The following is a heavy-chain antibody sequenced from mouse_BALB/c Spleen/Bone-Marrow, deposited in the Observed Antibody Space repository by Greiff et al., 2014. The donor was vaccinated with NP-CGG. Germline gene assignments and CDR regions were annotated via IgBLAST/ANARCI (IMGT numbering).Heavy chain of an antibody. CDR1: GFTFSNYG. D-gene: IGHD2-4*01. V-gene: IGHV5-6*01. CDR3: TRRRSTMIPAGYPMDY. CDR2: INSDGTYT. J-gene: IGHJ4*01. Sequence: VQLKESGGDLVKPGGSLKLSCAASGFTFSNYGMPWVRQTPDKRLEWVATINSDGTYTYYPDSLKGRSTISRDNAKNTLYLQMSSLKSEDAAMYYCTRRRSTMIPAGYPMDYWGQGTSVTVSS.